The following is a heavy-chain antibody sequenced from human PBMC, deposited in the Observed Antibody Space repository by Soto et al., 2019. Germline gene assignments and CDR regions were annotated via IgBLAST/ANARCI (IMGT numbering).Heavy chain of an antibody. Sequence: QVQLVQSGAEVKKPGASVKVSCKASGYTFTSYAMHWVLQAPGQRLEWMGWINAGNGNTKYSQKCQGRVTITRDTSESTDYMELSSLRSDDTAVYYCARDRDNFDYWGQGTLVTVSS. J-gene: IGHJ4*02. V-gene: IGHV1-3*01. CDR2: INAGNGNT. CDR1: GYTFTSYA. CDR3: ARDRDNFDY.